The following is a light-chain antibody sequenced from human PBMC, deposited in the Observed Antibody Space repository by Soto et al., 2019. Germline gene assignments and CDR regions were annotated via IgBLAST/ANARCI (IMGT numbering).Light chain of an antibody. CDR1: SGSIANNY. J-gene: IGLJ2*01. Sequence: NFMLTQPHSVSESPGKTVTISCTRSSGSIANNYVQWYQQRPGSAPTTVIYENKLRPSGGPGRFSGSTDASSNSASLTISGLQTEDEADYNCQSDEGDFVIFGGGTTLPVL. CDR3: QSDEGDFVI. CDR2: ENK. V-gene: IGLV6-57*04.